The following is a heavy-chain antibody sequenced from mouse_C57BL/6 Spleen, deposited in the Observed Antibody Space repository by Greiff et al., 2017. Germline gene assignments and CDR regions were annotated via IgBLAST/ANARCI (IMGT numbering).Heavy chain of an antibody. CDR3: ARGDLFAY. CDR2: ILPGSGST. CDR1: GYTFTGYW. D-gene: IGHD3-3*01. Sequence: QVQLKESGAELMKPGASVKLSCKAAGYTFTGYWIEWVKQRPGHGLEWIGEILPGSGSTYYNEKFKGKATFTADTSSNTAYMQRSSLTTEDSAIYYCARGDLFAYWGQGTLVTVSA. J-gene: IGHJ3*01. V-gene: IGHV1-9*01.